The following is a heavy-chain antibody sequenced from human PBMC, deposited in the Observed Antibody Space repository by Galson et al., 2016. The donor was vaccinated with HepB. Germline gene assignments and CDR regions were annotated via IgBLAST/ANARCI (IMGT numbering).Heavy chain of an antibody. V-gene: IGHV1-24*01. J-gene: IGHJ4*02. CDR3: VSALKPIVTTGGVGRDDY. CDR1: GDSLTELP. CDR2: LDPVYAEP. Sequence: SVKVSCKVSGDSLTELPMHWVRQAPGKGLEWMGALDPVYAEPIYAQKFQGRVTLTADTSKDTAFMELSSLRSEDTAVYYCVSALKPIVTTGGVGRDDYWGQGTLVTVSS. D-gene: IGHD4-11*01.